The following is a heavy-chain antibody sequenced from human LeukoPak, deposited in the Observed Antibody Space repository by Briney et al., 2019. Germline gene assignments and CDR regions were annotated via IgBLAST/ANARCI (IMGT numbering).Heavy chain of an antibody. V-gene: IGHV3-48*03. Sequence: GGSLRLSCAASGFIFTNYEMNWVRQAPGKGLEWISYISHSDGAIYYADSVKGRFTISRDNAKNSVYLRMSSLRAEDTAVYYCARARGHYYYGLDVWGRGTTVTVSS. J-gene: IGHJ6*02. CDR2: ISHSDGAI. CDR1: GFIFTNYE. CDR3: ARARGHYYYGLDV. D-gene: IGHD3-16*01.